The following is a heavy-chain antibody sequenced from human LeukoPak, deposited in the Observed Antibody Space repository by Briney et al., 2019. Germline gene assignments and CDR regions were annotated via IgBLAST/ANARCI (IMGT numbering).Heavy chain of an antibody. Sequence: SETLSLTCTVSGGSISSGNYYWHWIRQPPGKGLEWIGYIYHSGSTFYNPSLKRRVTISVDTSKNQFSLNLSSVTAADTAVYYCARDQNDYVGGGFDYWGRGALVTVSS. CDR2: IYHSGST. D-gene: IGHD3-16*01. CDR3: ARDQNDYVGGGFDY. CDR1: GGSISSGNYY. V-gene: IGHV4-30-4*01. J-gene: IGHJ4*02.